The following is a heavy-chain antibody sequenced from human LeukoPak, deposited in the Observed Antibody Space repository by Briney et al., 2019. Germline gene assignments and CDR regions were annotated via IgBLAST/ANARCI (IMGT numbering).Heavy chain of an antibody. CDR2: IKQDGSEK. Sequence: GGSLRLSCVASGFTFSSYWMSWVRQAPGKGLEWVANIKQDGSEKYYVDSVKGRFTISRDNAKNSLYLQMNSLRVEDTAVYYCVKGDSSGYYTPDAFDIWGQGTMVTVSS. V-gene: IGHV3-7*04. CDR3: VKGDSSGYYTPDAFDI. D-gene: IGHD3-22*01. CDR1: GFTFSSYW. J-gene: IGHJ3*02.